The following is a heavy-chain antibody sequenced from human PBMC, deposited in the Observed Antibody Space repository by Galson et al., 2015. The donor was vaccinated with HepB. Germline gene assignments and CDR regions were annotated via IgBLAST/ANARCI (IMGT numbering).Heavy chain of an antibody. V-gene: IGHV1-18*01. D-gene: IGHD3-3*01. CDR1: GYTFNRYG. CDR3: ARGGGFLEWFPAAFES. Sequence: SVKVSCKASGYTFNRYGISWVRQAPGQEFEWMGWISTFSGNTRNAQKFQGRVTMTTETSTSTAYMELRSLRSDDTAVYYCARGGGFLEWFPAAFESWGQGTMVTVSS. J-gene: IGHJ3*02. CDR2: ISTFSGNT.